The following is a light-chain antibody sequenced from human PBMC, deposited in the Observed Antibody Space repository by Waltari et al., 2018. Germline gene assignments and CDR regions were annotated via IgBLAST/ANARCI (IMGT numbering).Light chain of an antibody. V-gene: IGKV1-39*01. J-gene: IGKJ3*01. Sequence: DIQMTQSPSSLSASVGDRVTITCRASQSINTDLNWYQQRPEKAPKLLVYAASSLDSGVPSRFIGSGSGTDFTLTISSLLPEDFATYYCQQSYSIPPFNFGPGTKVDIK. CDR3: QQSYSIPPFN. CDR1: QSINTD. CDR2: AAS.